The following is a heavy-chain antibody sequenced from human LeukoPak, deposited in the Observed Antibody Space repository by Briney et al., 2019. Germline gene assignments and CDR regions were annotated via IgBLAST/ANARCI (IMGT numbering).Heavy chain of an antibody. CDR3: ARGRGSSLGWNY. CDR2: MNPNSGNT. Sequence: ASVKVSCKASGYTFTSYDINWVRQATGQGLEWMGWMNPNSGNTGYAQKFQGRVTMTRNTSISTAYMEPSSLRSEDTAVYYCARGRGSSLGWNYWGQGTLVTVSS. V-gene: IGHV1-8*01. D-gene: IGHD6-6*01. CDR1: GYTFTSYD. J-gene: IGHJ4*02.